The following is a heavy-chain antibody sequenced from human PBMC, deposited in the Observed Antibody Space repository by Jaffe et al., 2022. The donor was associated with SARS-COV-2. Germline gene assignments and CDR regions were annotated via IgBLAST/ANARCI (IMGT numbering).Heavy chain of an antibody. J-gene: IGHJ5*01. CDR2: ITTSSRYI. CDR1: GFTFSTYN. D-gene: IGHD2-8*01. Sequence: EVQLVESGGGLVKPGGSLRLSCAASGFTFSTYNMNWVRQAPGKGLEWVSVITTSSRYISYADSVKGRFTISRDDAKNSLYLQMNSLRAEDTAVYYCARGGSTIVPGNWFESWGQGTLVTVSS. CDR3: ARGGSTIVPGNWFES. V-gene: IGHV3-21*01.